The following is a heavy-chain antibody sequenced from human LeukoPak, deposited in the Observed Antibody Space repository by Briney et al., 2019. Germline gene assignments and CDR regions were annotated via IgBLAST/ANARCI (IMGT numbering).Heavy chain of an antibody. CDR1: GYTLNELS. J-gene: IGHJ5*02. V-gene: IGHV1-24*01. CDR3: AADRFCTSTTCFGNWFDP. Sequence: ASVKVSCKVSGYTLNELSMHWVRQSPGKGLEWMGSFHPEDGETIYAQKFQGRVSMTEDTSTDTAYIELSSLKSEDTAVYYCAADRFCTSTTCFGNWFDPWGQGTLVTDSS. CDR2: FHPEDGET. D-gene: IGHD2-2*01.